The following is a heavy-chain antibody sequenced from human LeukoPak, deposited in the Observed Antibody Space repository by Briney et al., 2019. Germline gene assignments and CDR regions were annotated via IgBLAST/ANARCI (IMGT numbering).Heavy chain of an antibody. CDR1: GGTFSSYA. CDR2: IIPIFGTA. J-gene: IGHJ5*02. D-gene: IGHD2-2*01. CDR3: ARGGYCSSTSCYENWFDP. Sequence: ASVKVSCKASGGTFSSYAISWVRQAPGQGLEWMGGIIPIFGTANYAQKFQGRVTITADESTSTAYMELSSLRSEDTAVYYCARGGYCSSTSCYENWFDPWGQGTLVTVSS. V-gene: IGHV1-69*13.